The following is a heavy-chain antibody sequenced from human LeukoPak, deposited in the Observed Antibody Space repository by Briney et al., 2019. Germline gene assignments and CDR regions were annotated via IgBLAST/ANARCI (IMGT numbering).Heavy chain of an antibody. D-gene: IGHD2-15*01. CDR3: AIVVVVAAKGYFDY. J-gene: IGHJ4*02. CDR2: IIPIFGTA. CDR1: GYTFTSYD. Sequence: SVKVSCKASGYTFTSYDINWVRQATGQGLEWMGGIIPIFGTANYAQKFQGRVTITTDESTSTAYMELSSLRSEDTAVYYCAIVVVVAAKGYFDYWGQGTLVTVSS. V-gene: IGHV1-69*05.